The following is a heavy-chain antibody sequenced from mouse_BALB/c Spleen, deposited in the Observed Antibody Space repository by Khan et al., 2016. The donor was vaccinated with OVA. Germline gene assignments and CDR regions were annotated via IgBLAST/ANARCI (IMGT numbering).Heavy chain of an antibody. D-gene: IGHD1-1*01. J-gene: IGHJ2*01. CDR1: GYSITSDYA. Sequence: EVQLQESGPGLVKPSQSLSLTCTVTGYSITSDYAWNWIRQFPGNKLEWMGYIKYSGSTSYNPSLKSRISITRNTSQNPFFLQLRSVTTEDTATYYCARSGTISTVVATDFDSWGQGTTLTVSS. V-gene: IGHV3-2*02. CDR3: ARSGTISTVVATDFDS. CDR2: IKYSGST.